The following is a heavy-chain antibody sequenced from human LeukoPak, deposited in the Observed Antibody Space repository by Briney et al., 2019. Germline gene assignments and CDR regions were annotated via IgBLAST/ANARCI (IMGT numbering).Heavy chain of an antibody. CDR2: IYSGGSGGST. CDR3: AGGAAAAVLFDY. D-gene: IGHD6-13*01. Sequence: PGGSLRLSCAASGFTFSSYWMSWVRQAPGKGLEWVSVIYSGGSGGSTYYADSVKGRFTISRDNSKNTLYLQMNSLRAEDTAVYYCAGGAAAAVLFDYWGQGTLVTVSS. V-gene: IGHV3-66*01. CDR1: GFTFSSYW. J-gene: IGHJ4*02.